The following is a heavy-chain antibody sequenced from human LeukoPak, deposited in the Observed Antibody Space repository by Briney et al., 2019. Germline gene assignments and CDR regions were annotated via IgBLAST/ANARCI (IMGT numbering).Heavy chain of an antibody. D-gene: IGHD6-13*01. Sequence: PGRSLRLSCAASGFTFDDYAMHWVRQAPGKGLEWVSGISWNSGSIGYEDPVKGRFTISRDNAKNSLYLQMNSLRAEDTALYYCAQDDSSSALDYWGQGTLVTVSS. V-gene: IGHV3-9*01. CDR3: AQDDSSSALDY. CDR2: ISWNSGSI. CDR1: GFTFDDYA. J-gene: IGHJ4*02.